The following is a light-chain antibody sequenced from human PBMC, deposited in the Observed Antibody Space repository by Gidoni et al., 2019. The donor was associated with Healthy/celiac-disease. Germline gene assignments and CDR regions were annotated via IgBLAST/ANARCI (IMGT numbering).Light chain of an antibody. Sequence: EIVLTPSPATLSLSPGERATLSCRVSQSVSSYLAWYQQKPGQAPRLLIYDASNRATGIPARFSGSGSGTDLTLTISSLEPEDFAVYYCQQRSNWPYTFGQGTKLEIK. J-gene: IGKJ2*01. CDR1: QSVSSY. CDR3: QQRSNWPYT. CDR2: DAS. V-gene: IGKV3-11*01.